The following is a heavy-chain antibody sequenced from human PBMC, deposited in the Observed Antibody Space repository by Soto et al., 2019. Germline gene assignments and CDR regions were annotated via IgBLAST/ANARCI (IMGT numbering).Heavy chain of an antibody. CDR3: ARDLGYYDSSGYLDY. V-gene: IGHV3-30-3*01. J-gene: IGHJ4*02. CDR1: GFTFSSYA. CDR2: ISYDGSNK. D-gene: IGHD3-22*01. Sequence: GGSLRLSCAASGFTFSSYAMHWVRQAPGKGLEWVAVISYDGSNKYYADSVKGRFTISRDNSKNTLYLQMNSLRAEDTAVYYCARDLGYYDSSGYLDYWGQGTLVTVSS.